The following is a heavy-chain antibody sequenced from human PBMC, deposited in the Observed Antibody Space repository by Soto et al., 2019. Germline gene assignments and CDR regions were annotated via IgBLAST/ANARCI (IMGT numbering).Heavy chain of an antibody. J-gene: IGHJ4*02. CDR3: ASHGGSYSLDY. V-gene: IGHV4-59*08. Sequence: SETLSLTGTVTGGSTSGYYWSWLRQPPGKGLEWIGYNSYSGSTDYNPSLKSRVTISVDTSKNQFSLKLSSATAADTAVYYCASHGGSYSLDYWGQGTLVTVS. CDR1: GGSTSGYY. CDR2: NSYSGST. D-gene: IGHD1-26*01.